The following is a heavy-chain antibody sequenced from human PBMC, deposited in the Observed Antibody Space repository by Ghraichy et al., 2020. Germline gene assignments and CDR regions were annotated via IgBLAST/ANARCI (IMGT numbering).Heavy chain of an antibody. D-gene: IGHD6-19*01. CDR3: ARGGYTRGWYFFDY. CDR1: GGSISSYY. Sequence: SETPSLTCTVSGGSISSYYWSWIRQPPGKGLEWIGYIYYSGSTNYNPSLKSRVTISVDTSKNQFSLKLSSVTAADTAVYYCARGGYTRGWYFFDYWGQGTLVTVSS. CDR2: IYYSGST. V-gene: IGHV4-59*01. J-gene: IGHJ4*02.